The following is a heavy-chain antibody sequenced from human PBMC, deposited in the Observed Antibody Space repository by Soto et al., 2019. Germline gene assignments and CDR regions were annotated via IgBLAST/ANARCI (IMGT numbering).Heavy chain of an antibody. J-gene: IGHJ2*01. CDR2: IYYSGST. D-gene: IGHD6-6*01. V-gene: IGHV4-39*01. CDR3: ARLFDSSSSMVRGWWDFDL. Sequence: QLQLQESGPGLVKPSETLSLTCTVSGGSISSSSYYWGWIRQPPGKGLEWIGSIYYSGSTYYHPSIKSRVTISVDTSKNQFSLKLSSVTAADTAVYYCARLFDSSSSMVRGWWDFDLWGRGTLVTVSS. CDR1: GGSISSSSYY.